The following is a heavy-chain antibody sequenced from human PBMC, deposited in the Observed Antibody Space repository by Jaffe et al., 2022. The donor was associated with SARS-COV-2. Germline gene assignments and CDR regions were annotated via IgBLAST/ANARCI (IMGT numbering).Heavy chain of an antibody. J-gene: IGHJ3*02. CDR1: GFTFSSYE. V-gene: IGHV3-48*03. CDR3: ARDQTYYYDSSGSLTHDAFDI. Sequence: EVQLVESGGGLVQPGGSLRLSCAASGFTFSSYEMNWVRQAPGKGLEWVSYISSSGSTIYYADSVKGRFTISRDNAKNSLYLQMNSLRAEDTAVYYCARDQTYYYDSSGSLTHDAFDIWGQGTMVTVSS. D-gene: IGHD3-22*01. CDR2: ISSSGSTI.